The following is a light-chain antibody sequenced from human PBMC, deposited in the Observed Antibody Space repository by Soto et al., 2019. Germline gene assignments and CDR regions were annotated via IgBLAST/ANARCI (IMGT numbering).Light chain of an antibody. V-gene: IGLV2-11*01. J-gene: IGLJ2*01. CDR2: DVD. CDR3: CSYADTYVE. Sequence: QSVLTQPRSVSGSPGQSVAISCTGISNYIGPYNYVSWYQQHPGKAPELIIYDVDKRPSGVPYRFSGSKSGDTASLTISGLQPDDEADYYCCSYADTYVELGGGTKLTVL. CDR1: SNYIGPYNY.